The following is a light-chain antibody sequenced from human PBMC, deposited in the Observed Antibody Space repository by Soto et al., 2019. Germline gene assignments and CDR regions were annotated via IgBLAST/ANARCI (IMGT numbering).Light chain of an antibody. Sequence: DIQMTQSPSTLSASVGDRVTITCRASQRTSGWLAWYQQKPGKAPKLLIYKASSLESGVPSRFSGSGSGTEFSLTISSLQPDDFATYYCQQYDSFSSTFGQGTRLEIK. CDR2: KAS. CDR1: QRTSGW. J-gene: IGKJ5*01. CDR3: QQYDSFSST. V-gene: IGKV1-5*03.